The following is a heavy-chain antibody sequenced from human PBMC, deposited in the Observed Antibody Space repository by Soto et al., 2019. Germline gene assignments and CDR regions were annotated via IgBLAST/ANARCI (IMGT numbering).Heavy chain of an antibody. J-gene: IGHJ3*02. Sequence: QVQLQQWGAGLLKPSETLSLTCAVYGGSVSGANYYWSWIRQPPGKGLEWIGEMSHSGGTHFNPSLKSRVTISVDTSTNQCSLKMSSVTAADTALYYCARVERGTATTVVDAFDIWGPGTMVTVSS. CDR3: ARVERGTATTVVDAFDI. V-gene: IGHV4-34*01. CDR1: GGSVSGANYY. D-gene: IGHD1-1*01. CDR2: MSHSGGT.